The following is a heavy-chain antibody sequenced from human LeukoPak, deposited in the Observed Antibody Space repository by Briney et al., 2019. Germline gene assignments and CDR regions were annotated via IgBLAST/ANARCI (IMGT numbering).Heavy chain of an antibody. J-gene: IGHJ4*02. V-gene: IGHV3-48*02. CDR2: ISSSSTT. CDR1: GFSFSNYA. Sequence: GGSLRLSCAASGFSFSNYAMSWVRQAPGKGLEWVSYISSSSTTNYADSVKGRFTISRDNDKNSLYLQMNSLRDEDTAVYYCARTRYGNYWTDYWGQGTLVTVSS. CDR3: ARTRYGNYWTDY. D-gene: IGHD4-17*01.